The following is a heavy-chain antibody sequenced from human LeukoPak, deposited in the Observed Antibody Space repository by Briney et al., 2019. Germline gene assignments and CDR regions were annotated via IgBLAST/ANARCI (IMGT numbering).Heavy chain of an antibody. D-gene: IGHD1-26*01. CDR3: ARDKGSGSQVWFDP. CDR1: GGSISRDY. J-gene: IGHJ5*02. CDR2: IYYTGST. Sequence: SETLSLTCTVSGGSISRDYWSWIRQPPGKGLEWIGYIYYTGSTNYNPSLKSRVTISVDTSKNQFSLKLNSVTAADTAVYYCARDKGSGSQVWFDPWGQGTLVTVSS. V-gene: IGHV4-59*01.